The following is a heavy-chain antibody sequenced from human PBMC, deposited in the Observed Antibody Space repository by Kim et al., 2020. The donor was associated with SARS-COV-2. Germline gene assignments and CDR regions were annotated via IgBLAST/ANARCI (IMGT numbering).Heavy chain of an antibody. CDR1: GGTFSSYA. D-gene: IGHD5-12*01. Sequence: SVKVSCKASGGTFSSYAISWVRQAPGQGLEWMGRIIPILGIANYAQKFQGRVTITADKSTSTAYMELSSLRSEDTAVYYCARDGVNSGYDSLRPFDYWGQGTLVHVSS. CDR3: ARDGVNSGYDSLRPFDY. J-gene: IGHJ4*02. V-gene: IGHV1-69*04. CDR2: IIPILGIA.